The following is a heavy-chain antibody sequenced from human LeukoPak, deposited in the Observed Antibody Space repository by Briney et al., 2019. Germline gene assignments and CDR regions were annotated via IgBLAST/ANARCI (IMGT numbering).Heavy chain of an antibody. CDR3: AKDGHCSSTSCYIGGLDY. V-gene: IGHV3-23*01. CDR1: GFTFSSYA. D-gene: IGHD2-2*02. CDR2: ISGSGGST. Sequence: PGGSLRLSCAASGFTFSSYAMSWVRQAPGKGLEWVSAISGSGGSTCYADSVKGRFTISRDNSKNTLYLQMNSLRAEDTAVYYCAKDGHCSSTSCYIGGLDYWGQGTLVTVSS. J-gene: IGHJ4*02.